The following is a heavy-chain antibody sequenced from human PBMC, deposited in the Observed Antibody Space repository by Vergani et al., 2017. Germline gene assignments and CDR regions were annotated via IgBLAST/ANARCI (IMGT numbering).Heavy chain of an antibody. V-gene: IGHV5-51*01. D-gene: IGHD6-13*01. Sequence: EVPLVQSGAEVKKPGESLKISCKGSGYSFTSYWIGWVRQMPGKGLEWMGIIYPGDSDTRYSPSFQGQVTISADKSISTAYLQWSSLKASDTAMYYCARGEGGSSTGSSSWYDFDYWGQGTLVTVSS. J-gene: IGHJ4*02. CDR3: ARGEGGSSTGSSSWYDFDY. CDR1: GYSFTSYW. CDR2: IYPGDSDT.